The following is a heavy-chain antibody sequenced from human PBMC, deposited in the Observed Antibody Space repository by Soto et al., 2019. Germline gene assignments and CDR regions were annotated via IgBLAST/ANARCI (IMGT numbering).Heavy chain of an antibody. CDR3: AKKLHFGSGTYYFYFDY. V-gene: IGHV3-23*01. CDR2: ITYSGGST. D-gene: IGHD3-10*01. J-gene: IGHJ4*02. Sequence: EVQLLESGGGLVQPGGSLRLSCAASGFTCSHYAMSWVRQAPGKGLEWVSTITYSGGSTYYADSVKGRFIISRDNYKNTLYLQMNSLRVEDTAVYYCAKKLHFGSGTYYFYFDYWGQGTLVTVSS. CDR1: GFTCSHYA.